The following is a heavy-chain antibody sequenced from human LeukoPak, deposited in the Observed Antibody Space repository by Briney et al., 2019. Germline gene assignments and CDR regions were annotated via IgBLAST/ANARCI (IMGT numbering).Heavy chain of an antibody. CDR3: ARVGPGLATLNNDY. D-gene: IGHD1/OR15-1a*01. CDR1: GFTFSSYE. Sequence: PGGSLRLSCAASGFTFSSYEMNWVRQAPGKGLEWVSYISSSGSTIYYADSVKGRFTISRDNAKNSLYLQMNSLRAEDTAVYYCARVGPGLATLNNDYWGQGTLVTVSS. V-gene: IGHV3-48*03. CDR2: ISSSGSTI. J-gene: IGHJ4*02.